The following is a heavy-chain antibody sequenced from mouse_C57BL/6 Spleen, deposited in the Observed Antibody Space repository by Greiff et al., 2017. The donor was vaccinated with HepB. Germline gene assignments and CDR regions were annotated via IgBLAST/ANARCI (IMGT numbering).Heavy chain of an antibody. CDR3: ARERAGIYYYGSSSYYFDY. Sequence: VQLKQSGPELVKPGASVKISCKASGYSFTDYNMNWVKQSNGKSLEWIGVINPNYGTTSYNQKFKGKATLTVDQSSSTAYMQLNSLTSEDSAVYYCARERAGIYYYGSSSYYFDYWGQGTTLTVSS. J-gene: IGHJ2*01. V-gene: IGHV1-39*01. CDR1: GYSFTDYN. D-gene: IGHD1-1*01. CDR2: INPNYGTT.